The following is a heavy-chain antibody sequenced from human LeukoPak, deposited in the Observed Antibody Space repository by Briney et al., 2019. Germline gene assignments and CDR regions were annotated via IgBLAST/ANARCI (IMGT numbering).Heavy chain of an antibody. CDR2: INHSGST. J-gene: IGHJ3*02. V-gene: IGHV4-34*01. Sequence: GSLRLSCAASGFTFSSYSMNWVRQAPGKGLEWIGEINHSGSTNYNPSLKSRVTISVDTSKNQFSLKLSSVTAADTAVYYCARRISWSSDAFDIWGQGTMVTVSS. D-gene: IGHD1-26*01. CDR1: GFTFSSYS. CDR3: ARRISWSSDAFDI.